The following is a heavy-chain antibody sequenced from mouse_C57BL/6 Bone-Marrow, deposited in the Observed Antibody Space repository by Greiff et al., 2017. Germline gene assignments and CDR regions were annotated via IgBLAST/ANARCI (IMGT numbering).Heavy chain of an antibody. J-gene: IGHJ4*01. Sequence: EVQGVESGGGLVKPGGSLKLSCAASGFTFSDYGMHWVRQAPEKGLEWVAYISSGSSTIYYADTVKGRFTISRDNAQNTLFLQMTSLRSEDTAMYYCASSSYYDYAMDYWGQGTSVTVSS. V-gene: IGHV5-17*01. CDR2: ISSGSSTI. CDR1: GFTFSDYG. D-gene: IGHD1-1*01. CDR3: ASSSYYDYAMDY.